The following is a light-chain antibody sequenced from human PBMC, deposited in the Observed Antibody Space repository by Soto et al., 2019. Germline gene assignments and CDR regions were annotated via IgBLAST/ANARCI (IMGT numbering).Light chain of an antibody. CDR2: GAS. Sequence: EIVLTQSPGTLSLSPGERATLSCRASQSVTSSCLAWYQQKPGQAPRLLIYGASSRATGIPDRFSGSGSGTDFTLTISSVAPEDFAVYYCQQYGSSSYTFCQGTKLELK. J-gene: IGKJ2*01. CDR3: QQYGSSSYT. V-gene: IGKV3-20*01. CDR1: QSVTSSC.